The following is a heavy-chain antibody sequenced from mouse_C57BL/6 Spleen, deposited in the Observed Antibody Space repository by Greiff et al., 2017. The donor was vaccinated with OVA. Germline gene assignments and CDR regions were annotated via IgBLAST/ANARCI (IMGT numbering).Heavy chain of an antibody. J-gene: IGHJ4*01. D-gene: IGHD4-1*01. Sequence: EVKLMESGGGLVKPGGSLKLSCAASGFTFSDYGMHWVRQAPEKGLEWVAYISSGSSTIYYADTVKGRFTISRDNAKNTLFLQMTSLRSEDTAMYYCARSELGRYAMDYWGQGTSVTVSS. V-gene: IGHV5-17*01. CDR3: ARSELGRYAMDY. CDR1: GFTFSDYG. CDR2: ISSGSSTI.